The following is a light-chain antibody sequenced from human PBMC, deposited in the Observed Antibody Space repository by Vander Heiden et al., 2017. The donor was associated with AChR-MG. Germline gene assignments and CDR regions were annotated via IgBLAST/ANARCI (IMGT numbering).Light chain of an antibody. J-gene: IGKJ1*01. CDR2: GAS. Sequence: DIQLTQSPSTLSASVGDRVTITCRASQNIGSWLAWYQQKPGKAPKLLIYGASRLKSGVPSRFSGSGSVAEFTLTISSLQPDDFATCCQQYDSFPWTFGQGTKVEIK. CDR3: QQYDSFPWT. CDR1: QNIGSW. V-gene: IGKV1-5*01.